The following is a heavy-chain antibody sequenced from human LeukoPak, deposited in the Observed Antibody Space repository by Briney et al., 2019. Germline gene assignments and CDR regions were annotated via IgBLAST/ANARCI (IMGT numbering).Heavy chain of an antibody. CDR3: AELGITMIGGV. D-gene: IGHD3-10*02. CDR1: GFTFTSYA. Sequence: PGGSLRLSCAASGFTFTSYAMHWVRQAPGKGLEWVAVISYDGSIKYYADSVKGRFTISRDNAKNSLYLQMNSLRAEDTAVYYCAELGITMIGGVWGKGTTVTISS. CDR2: ISYDGSIK. J-gene: IGHJ6*04. V-gene: IGHV3-30*04.